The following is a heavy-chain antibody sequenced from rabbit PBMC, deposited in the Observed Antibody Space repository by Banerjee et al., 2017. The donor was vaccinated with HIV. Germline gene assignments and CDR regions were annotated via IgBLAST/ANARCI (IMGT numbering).Heavy chain of an antibody. V-gene: IGHV1S43*01. Sequence: QQQLVESGGGLVKPGGTLTLTCKASGSDISSNAMCWVRQAPGKGLELIACIYSSNGDKWYASWVNGRFTISRSTSLNTVDLKMTSLTVADTATYFCARDRDGDAGYGSLALWGQGTLVTVS. CDR3: ARDRDGDAGYGSLAL. CDR2: IYSSNGDK. J-gene: IGHJ3*01. CDR1: GSDISSNA. D-gene: IGHD7-1*01.